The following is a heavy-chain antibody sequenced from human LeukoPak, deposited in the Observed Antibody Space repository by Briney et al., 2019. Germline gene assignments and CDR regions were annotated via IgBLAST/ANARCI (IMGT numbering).Heavy chain of an antibody. J-gene: IGHJ4*02. D-gene: IGHD3-10*01. CDR2: ISSSGSTI. CDR1: GFTFSSYE. Sequence: GGSLRLSCAASGFTFSSYEMNWVRQAPGKGLEWVSYISSSGSTIYYADSVKGRFTISRDNAKNSLYLQVNSLRAEDTAVYYCHLYGSGRVPYWGQGTLVTVSS. CDR3: HLYGSGRVPY. V-gene: IGHV3-48*03.